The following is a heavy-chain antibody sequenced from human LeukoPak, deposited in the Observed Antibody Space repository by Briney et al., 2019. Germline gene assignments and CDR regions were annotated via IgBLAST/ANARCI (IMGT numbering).Heavy chain of an antibody. Sequence: GASVKVSCKASGYTLTGYYMHWVRQAPARALEWMGLINPNSGGTNYVQKFQGRVTMTRDTSISTAYMKLSRLRSDDTAVYYCARDRTFDYWGQGTLVTVSS. CDR3: ARDRTFDY. D-gene: IGHD2-8*01. CDR2: INPNSGGT. V-gene: IGHV1-2*02. CDR1: GYTLTGYY. J-gene: IGHJ4*02.